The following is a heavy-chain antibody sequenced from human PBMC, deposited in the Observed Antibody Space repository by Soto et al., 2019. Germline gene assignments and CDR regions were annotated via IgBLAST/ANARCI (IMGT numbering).Heavy chain of an antibody. CDR3: ARASHYYGSGSYPSLTFDY. V-gene: IGHV1-69*13. CDR2: IIPIFGTA. Sequence: GASVKVSCKASGYSFSSYGITWVRQAPGQGLEWMGGIIPIFGTANYPQKFQGRVTITADESTSTAYMELSSLRSEDTAVYYCARASHYYGSGSYPSLTFDYWGQGTLVTVSS. J-gene: IGHJ4*02. CDR1: GYSFSSYG. D-gene: IGHD3-10*01.